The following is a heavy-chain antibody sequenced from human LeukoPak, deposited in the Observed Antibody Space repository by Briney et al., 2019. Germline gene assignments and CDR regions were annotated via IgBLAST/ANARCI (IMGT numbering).Heavy chain of an antibody. J-gene: IGHJ6*03. Sequence: QAGGSLRLSCAASGFTFSSYSMNWVRQAPGKGLEWVSVIYKNAITYYADTVKGRFTISRDNSKNTLYLQMNSLRADDTAVYYCARSLRVRGVPDYMDVWGKGTTVTISS. V-gene: IGHV3-53*01. CDR2: IYKNAIT. CDR3: ARSLRVRGVPDYMDV. D-gene: IGHD3-10*01. CDR1: GFTFSSYS.